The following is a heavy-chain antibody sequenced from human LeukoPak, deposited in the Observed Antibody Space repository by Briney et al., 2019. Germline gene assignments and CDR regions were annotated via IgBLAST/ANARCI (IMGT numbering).Heavy chain of an antibody. D-gene: IGHD2-15*01. V-gene: IGHV3-23*01. CDR2: ISGSGGST. CDR3: AKVFAAFTPLFAFDI. J-gene: IGHJ3*02. CDR1: GFTFSSYG. Sequence: GGSLRLSRAASGFTFSSYGMSWVRQAPGKGLEWVSAISGSGGSTYYADSVKGRFTISRDNSKNTLYLQMNSLRAEDTAVYYCAKVFAAFTPLFAFDIWGQGTMVTVSS.